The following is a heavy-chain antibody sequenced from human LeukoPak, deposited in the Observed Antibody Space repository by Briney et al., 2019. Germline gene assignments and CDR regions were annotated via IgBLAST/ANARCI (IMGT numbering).Heavy chain of an antibody. J-gene: IGHJ4*02. CDR3: ARCGYYYDRRSYYFDY. V-gene: IGHV3-7*01. Sequence: GGSLRLSCAVSGFTFSILWMSWVRQATGKGLEWVGNIKQVGSEKLYVDSVEGLFTISRDNTKNSLYLQMNSLRAEDTAVYYCARCGYYYDRRSYYFDYWGQGTLVTVSS. D-gene: IGHD3-22*01. CDR2: IKQVGSEK. CDR1: GFTFSILW.